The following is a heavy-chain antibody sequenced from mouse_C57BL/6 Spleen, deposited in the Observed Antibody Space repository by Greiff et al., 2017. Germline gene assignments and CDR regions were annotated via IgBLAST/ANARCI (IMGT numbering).Heavy chain of an antibody. CDR3: ARYGETGAMDY. V-gene: IGHV7-3*01. J-gene: IGHJ4*01. CDR2: IRNKANGYTT. Sequence: EVQLVESGGGLVQPGGSLSLSCAASGFTFTDYYMSWVRQPPGKALEWLGFIRNKANGYTTEYSASVKGRFTISRDNSPSILYLQMNALRAEDSAAYYCARYGETGAMDYWGQGTSVTVSS. CDR1: GFTFTDYY.